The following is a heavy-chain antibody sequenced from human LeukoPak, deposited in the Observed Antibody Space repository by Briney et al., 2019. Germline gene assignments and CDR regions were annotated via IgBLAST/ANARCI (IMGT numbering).Heavy chain of an antibody. V-gene: IGHV3-53*01. J-gene: IGHJ4*02. CDR1: GFTVSSNY. CDR3: ARGYYFDY. CDR2: IYSGGHI. Sequence: GGSLRLSCAASGFTVSSNYISWVRQAPGKGLEWVSGIYSGGHIYYADSVKGRFTISRDNSKDTLYLQMNSLRAEDTAMYYCARGYYFDYWGQGTLVTVSS.